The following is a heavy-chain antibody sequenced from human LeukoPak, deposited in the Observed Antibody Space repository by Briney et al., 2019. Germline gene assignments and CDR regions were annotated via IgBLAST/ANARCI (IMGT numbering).Heavy chain of an antibody. Sequence: GRSLRLSCAASGFTFSSYGMHWVRQAPGKGLEWVAVIWYGGSNKYYADSVKGRFTISRDNSKNMLYLQMNSLRAEDTAVYYCARDDGVDTADYWGQGTLVTVSS. J-gene: IGHJ4*02. CDR2: IWYGGSNK. V-gene: IGHV3-33*08. CDR3: ARDDGVDTADY. D-gene: IGHD5-18*01. CDR1: GFTFSSYG.